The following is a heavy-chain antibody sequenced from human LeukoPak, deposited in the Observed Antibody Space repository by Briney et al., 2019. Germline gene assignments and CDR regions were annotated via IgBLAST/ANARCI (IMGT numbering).Heavy chain of an antibody. CDR1: GGSISSYY. D-gene: IGHD3-22*01. J-gene: IGHJ4*02. Sequence: SETLSLTCTVSGGSISSYYWSWIRQPPGKGLEWIGYVYYSGSTYYNPSLKSRVTISVDTSKNQFSLKLSSVTAADTAVYYCARDRGYYYDSSGYYGDYWGQGTLVTVSS. CDR3: ARDRGYYYDSSGYYGDY. V-gene: IGHV4-59*12. CDR2: VYYSGST.